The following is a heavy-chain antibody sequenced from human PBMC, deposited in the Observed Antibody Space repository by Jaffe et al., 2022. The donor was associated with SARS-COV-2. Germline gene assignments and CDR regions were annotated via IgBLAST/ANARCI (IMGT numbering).Heavy chain of an antibody. D-gene: IGHD3-10*01. CDR2: IDSDGSST. V-gene: IGHV3-74*01. J-gene: IGHJ5*02. Sequence: EVQLVESGGGLVQPGGSLRLSCEASGFTLSSNWMHWVRQAPGKGLVWVSRIDSDGSSTSYADSVKGRFIISRDNAKNTLYLQMNSLRAEDTAVYSCARSSDYYGSGSYQNWLDLWGQGTLVTVSS. CDR3: ARSSDYYGSGSYQNWLDL. CDR1: GFTLSSNW.